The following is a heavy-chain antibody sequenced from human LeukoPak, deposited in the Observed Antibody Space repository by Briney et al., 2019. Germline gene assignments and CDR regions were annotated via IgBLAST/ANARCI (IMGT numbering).Heavy chain of an antibody. CDR3: TTEGMVRGVLLFDY. CDR1: GFTFSNAW. J-gene: IGHJ4*02. D-gene: IGHD3-10*01. V-gene: IGHV3-15*01. Sequence: GGSLRLSCAASGFTFSNAWMSWVRQAPGKGLEWVGRIKSKTDGGTTDYAAPVKGRFTISRDDSKNTLYLQMNSLKTEDTAVYYCTTEGMVRGVLLFDYWGQGTLVTVSS. CDR2: IKSKTDGGTT.